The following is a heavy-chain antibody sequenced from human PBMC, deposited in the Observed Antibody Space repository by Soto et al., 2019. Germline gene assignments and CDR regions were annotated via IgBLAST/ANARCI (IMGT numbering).Heavy chain of an antibody. CDR1: GYTFTSYG. CDR2: ISAYNGNT. V-gene: IGHV1-18*01. D-gene: IGHD6-6*01. Sequence: ASVKVSCKASGYTFTSYGISWVRQAPGQGLEWMGWISAYNGNTNYAQKLQGRVTMTTNTSTSTAYMELRSLRSDDTAVYYCARGSRGYSSSYYFDYWGQGTLVTVSS. J-gene: IGHJ4*02. CDR3: ARGSRGYSSSYYFDY.